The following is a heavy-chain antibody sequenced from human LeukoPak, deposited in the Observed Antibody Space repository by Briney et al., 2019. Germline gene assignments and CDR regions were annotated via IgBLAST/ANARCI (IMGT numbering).Heavy chain of an antibody. CDR2: IKSKTDGGTT. J-gene: IGHJ3*02. D-gene: IGHD3-10*01. CDR1: GFTFSNAW. CDR3: TTSYYRQENAFDI. Sequence: GGSLRLSCAASGFTFSNAWMSWVRQAPGKGLEWVGRIKSKTDGGTTDYAAPVKGRFTISRDDSKNTLYLQMNSLKTEDTAVYYCTTSYYRQENAFDIWGQGTMVTVSS. V-gene: IGHV3-15*01.